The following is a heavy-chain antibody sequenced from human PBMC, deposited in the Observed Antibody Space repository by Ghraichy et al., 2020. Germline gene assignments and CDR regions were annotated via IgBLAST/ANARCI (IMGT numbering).Heavy chain of an antibody. D-gene: IGHD2-15*01. Sequence: RGSLRLSCAASGFSISSYWMSWLRQAPGKELERVANINRDGSGKFYEESVRGRFTISRDNVRNSLDLQMSSLRVEDTAVYYCVRDFSGPFDMWGPGTMVTVSS. V-gene: IGHV3-7*03. J-gene: IGHJ3*02. CDR2: INRDGSGK. CDR1: GFSISSYW. CDR3: VRDFSGPFDM.